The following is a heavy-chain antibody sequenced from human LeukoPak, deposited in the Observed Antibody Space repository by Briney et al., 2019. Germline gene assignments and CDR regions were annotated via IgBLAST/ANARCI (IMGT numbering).Heavy chain of an antibody. CDR1: GYTFTSYG. D-gene: IGHD3-22*01. CDR2: ISAYNGNT. Sequence: ASVKVSCKASGYTFTSYGISWVRQAPGQGLEWMGWISAYNGNTNYAQKLQGRVTMTTDTSTSTAYMELRSLRSDDTAVYYCARASYYDSSGYYYDDAFDIWGQGTMVTVSS. CDR3: ARASYYDSSGYYYDDAFDI. J-gene: IGHJ3*02. V-gene: IGHV1-18*01.